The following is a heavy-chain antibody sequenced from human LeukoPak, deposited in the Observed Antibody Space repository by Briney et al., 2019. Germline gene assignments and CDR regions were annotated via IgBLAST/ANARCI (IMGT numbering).Heavy chain of an antibody. Sequence: GGSLRLSCAASGFTFSSYSMNWVRQAPGKGLEWISYATNRFATYYADSVKARFTISRDNAKTSLYLQMNNLRAEDTAMYFCARDRGIVAAETSYYFDYWGQGTLVTVSS. J-gene: IGHJ4*02. CDR1: GFTFSSYS. CDR2: ATNRFAT. D-gene: IGHD1-26*01. CDR3: ARDRGIVAAETSYYFDY. V-gene: IGHV3-48*04.